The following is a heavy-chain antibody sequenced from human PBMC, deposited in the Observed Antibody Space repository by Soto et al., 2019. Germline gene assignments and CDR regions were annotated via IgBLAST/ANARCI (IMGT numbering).Heavy chain of an antibody. Sequence: PSETLSLTCTVSGGSISSGGYYWSWIRQHPGKGLEWIGYIYYSGSTYYNPSLKSRVTISVDTSKNQFSLKLSSVTAADTAVYYCARGSQYCSGGSCYHVWEYYYYMDVWGKGTTVTVSS. CDR3: ARGSQYCSGGSCYHVWEYYYYMDV. CDR1: GGSISSGGYY. V-gene: IGHV4-31*03. CDR2: IYYSGST. D-gene: IGHD2-15*01. J-gene: IGHJ6*03.